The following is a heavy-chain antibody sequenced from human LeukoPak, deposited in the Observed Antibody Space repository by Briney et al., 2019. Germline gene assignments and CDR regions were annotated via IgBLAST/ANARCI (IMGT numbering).Heavy chain of an antibody. CDR3: ARSVGEYYYYYMDV. Sequence: PSETLSLTCTVSGGSISSYYWSWIRQPPGKGLEWIGYIYYSGGSNYNPSLKSRVTISVDTSENQFSLKVSSVTAADTAVYYCARSVGEYYYYYMDVWGKGTTVTVSS. CDR1: GGSISSYY. CDR2: IYYSGGS. V-gene: IGHV4-59*01. J-gene: IGHJ6*03.